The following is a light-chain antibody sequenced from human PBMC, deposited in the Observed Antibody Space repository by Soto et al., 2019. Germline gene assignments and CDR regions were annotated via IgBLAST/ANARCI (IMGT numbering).Light chain of an antibody. CDR1: SSNIGAGDD. CDR3: QSYDASLSAVI. J-gene: IGLJ2*01. CDR2: GNN. V-gene: IGLV1-40*01. Sequence: QSVLTQPPSVSGAPGQGVSISCTGSSSNIGAGDDVHWYQQFPGTAPILLIYGNNIRPSGVPDRFSGSKSATSASLAIIGLQAEDEADYYCQSYDASLSAVIFGGGTKLTVL.